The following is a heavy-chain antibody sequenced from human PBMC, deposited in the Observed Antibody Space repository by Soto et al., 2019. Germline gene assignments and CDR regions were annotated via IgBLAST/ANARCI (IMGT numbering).Heavy chain of an antibody. J-gene: IGHJ6*02. Sequence: GGSLRLSCAASGFTFSSYAMSWVRQAPGKGLEWVSAISGSGGSTYYADSVKGRFTISRDNSKNTLYLQMNSLRAEDTAVYYCAKEGESNGTREDHYGMDVWGQGSTVTVSS. CDR1: GFTFSSYA. CDR3: AKEGESNGTREDHYGMDV. CDR2: ISGSGGST. D-gene: IGHD1-1*01. V-gene: IGHV3-23*01.